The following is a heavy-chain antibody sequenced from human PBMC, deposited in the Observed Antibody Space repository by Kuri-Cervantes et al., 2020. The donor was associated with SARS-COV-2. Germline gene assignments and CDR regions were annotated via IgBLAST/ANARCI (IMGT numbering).Heavy chain of an antibody. CDR3: ARDRRAPEYYDFWSGYLSDHYYYYYMDV. Sequence: GESLKISCAASGFTFNSYAMSWVRQAPGKGLEWVANIKQDGSEKYYVDSVKGRFTISRDNAKNSLYLQMNSLRAEDTAVYYCARDRRAPEYYDFWSGYLSDHYYYYYMDVWGKGTTVTVSS. CDR1: GFTFNSYA. D-gene: IGHD3-3*01. J-gene: IGHJ6*03. CDR2: IKQDGSEK. V-gene: IGHV3-7*01.